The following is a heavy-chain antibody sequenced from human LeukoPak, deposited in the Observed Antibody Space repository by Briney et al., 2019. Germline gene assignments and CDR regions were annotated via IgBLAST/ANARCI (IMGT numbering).Heavy chain of an antibody. J-gene: IGHJ4*02. D-gene: IGHD6-13*01. Sequence: GGYLRLSCAASGLTVSSNYMGWVRQGPGEGLEWGLVIYRGGRTYYANSVKSRFTISRDNSKNTLYPQMNSLRAEDTAVYYCARGSHSSSSNYWGQGTLVTVSS. CDR3: ARGSHSSSSNY. V-gene: IGHV3-66*01. CDR1: GLTVSSNY. CDR2: IYRGGRT.